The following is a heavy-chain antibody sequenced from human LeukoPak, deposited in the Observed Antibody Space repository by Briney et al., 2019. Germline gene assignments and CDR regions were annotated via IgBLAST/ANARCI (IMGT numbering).Heavy chain of an antibody. CDR1: GFTSSSYA. D-gene: IGHD5-24*01. V-gene: IGHV3-23*01. CDR2: LTDSGGTT. J-gene: IGHJ3*02. Sequence: GGSLRLSCVASGFTSSSYAMGWVRQAPGKRPEWVSSLTDSGGTTYYVDSVKGRFTISRDNSKNTLYLHMNSLRAEDTAMYYCAKKRDAFDIWGQGTVVAVSS. CDR3: AKKRDAFDI.